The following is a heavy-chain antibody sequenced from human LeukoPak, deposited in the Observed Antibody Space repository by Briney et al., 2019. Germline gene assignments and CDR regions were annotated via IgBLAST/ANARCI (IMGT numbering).Heavy chain of an antibody. CDR3: ASSYYYDSSGYYYVAEYFQH. J-gene: IGHJ1*01. CDR2: IIPIFGTA. V-gene: IGHV1-69*05. D-gene: IGHD3-22*01. Sequence: SVKVSCKASGYTFTSYGISWVRQAPGQGLEWMGGIIPIFGTANYAQKFQGRVTITTDESTSTAYMELSSLRSEDTAVYYCASSYYYDSSGYYYVAEYFQHWGQGTLVTVSS. CDR1: GYTFTSYG.